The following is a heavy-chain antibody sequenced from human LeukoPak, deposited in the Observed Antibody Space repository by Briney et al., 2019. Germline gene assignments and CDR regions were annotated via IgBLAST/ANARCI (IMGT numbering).Heavy chain of an antibody. V-gene: IGHV1-69*04. CDR3: ARGVGYCSGGSCYPFDP. CDR1: GGTFSSYA. J-gene: IGHJ5*02. D-gene: IGHD2-15*01. CDR2: IIPILGIA. Sequence: GASVKVSCKASGGTFSSYAISWVRQAPGQGLEWMGRIIPILGIANYAQKFQGRVTITADKSTSTAYMELSSLRSEDTAVYYCARGVGYCSGGSCYPFDPWGQGTLVTVSS.